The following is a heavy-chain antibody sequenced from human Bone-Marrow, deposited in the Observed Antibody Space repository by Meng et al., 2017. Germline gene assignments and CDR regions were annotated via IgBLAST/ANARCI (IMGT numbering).Heavy chain of an antibody. Sequence: EVQLWGSGGGSVQPGGSLRLSCAASGFTFGNYAMNWVRQAPGKGLQWVSTISSSGGSSYYADSVKGRFTISRDNSKNTLYLQMNSLRVEDTALYYCARDLRGYIFGCLDSWGQGTLVTVSS. J-gene: IGHJ4*02. V-gene: IGHV3-23*01. CDR3: ARDLRGYIFGCLDS. CDR2: ISSSGGSS. CDR1: GFTFGNYA. D-gene: IGHD5-18*01.